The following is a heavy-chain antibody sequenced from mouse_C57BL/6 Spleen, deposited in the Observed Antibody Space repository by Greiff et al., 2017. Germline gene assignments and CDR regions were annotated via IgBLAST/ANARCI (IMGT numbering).Heavy chain of an antibody. CDR2: INPNNGGT. D-gene: IGHD1-1*01. CDR1: GYTFTDYN. V-gene: IGHV1-18*01. CDR3: AIGPYYYGSRGYAMDY. Sequence: EVQRVESGPELVKPGASVKIPCKASGYTFTDYNMDWVKQSHGKSLEWIGDINPNNGGTIYNQKFKGKATLTVDKSSSTAYMELRSLTSEDTAVYYCAIGPYYYGSRGYAMDYWGQGTSVTVSS. J-gene: IGHJ4*01.